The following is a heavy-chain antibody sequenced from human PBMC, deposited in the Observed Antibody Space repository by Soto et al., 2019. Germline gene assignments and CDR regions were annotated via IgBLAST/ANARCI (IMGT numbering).Heavy chain of an antibody. D-gene: IGHD3-16*01. Sequence: EASVKVSCKASGYTFTSYAMHWVRQAPGQRLEWMGWVNAGNGNTKYSQKFQGRFTISRDNSKNTLYLQMNNLRAEDTALYYCVRNHDWKNAYVDYWRQGALVTVSS. J-gene: IGHJ4*02. CDR3: VRNHDWKNAYVDY. V-gene: IGHV1-3*01. CDR2: VNAGNGNT. CDR1: GYTFTSYA.